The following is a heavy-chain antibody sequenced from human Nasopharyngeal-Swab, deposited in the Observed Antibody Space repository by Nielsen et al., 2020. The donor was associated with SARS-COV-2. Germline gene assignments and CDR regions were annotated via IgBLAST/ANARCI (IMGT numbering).Heavy chain of an antibody. J-gene: IGHJ4*02. V-gene: IGHV3-30*03. D-gene: IGHD6-6*01. CDR2: ISYDGSNK. CDR1: GFTFSSYG. CDR3: ARDQDSSSYFDY. Sequence: GGSLRLSCAASGFTFSSYGMHWVRQAPGKGLEWVAVISYDGSNKYYADSVKGRFIISRDNSKNTLYLQMNSLRAEDTAVYYCARDQDSSSYFDYWGQGTLVTVSS.